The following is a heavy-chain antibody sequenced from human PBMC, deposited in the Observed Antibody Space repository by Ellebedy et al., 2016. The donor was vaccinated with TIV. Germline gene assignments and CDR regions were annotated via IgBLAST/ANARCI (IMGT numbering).Heavy chain of an antibody. J-gene: IGHJ4*02. Sequence: GESLKISXAASGFTFSGYAMTWIRQAPGKGLEWVSAISSGGGSTYYADSVKGRFTISRDNAKNSLYLQMNSLRAEDTAVYYCARGSGSLIFGIDYWGQGTLVTVSS. CDR2: ISSGGGST. CDR1: GFTFSGYA. V-gene: IGHV3-23*01. D-gene: IGHD3-3*02. CDR3: ARGSGSLIFGIDY.